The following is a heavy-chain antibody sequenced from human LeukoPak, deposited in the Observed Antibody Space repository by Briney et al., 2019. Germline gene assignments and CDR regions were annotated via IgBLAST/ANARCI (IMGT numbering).Heavy chain of an antibody. J-gene: IGHJ3*02. Sequence: GGSLRLSCAASGFIVSSNYMSWVRQAPGKGLEWVSLIYSGGSTYYADSVKGRFTISRDNSKNTLYLQMNSLRTEDTSVYYCAKPYYYDSSTDAFDMWGQGTMVTVSS. CDR2: IYSGGST. CDR3: AKPYYYDSSTDAFDM. CDR1: GFIVSSNY. V-gene: IGHV3-53*05. D-gene: IGHD3-22*01.